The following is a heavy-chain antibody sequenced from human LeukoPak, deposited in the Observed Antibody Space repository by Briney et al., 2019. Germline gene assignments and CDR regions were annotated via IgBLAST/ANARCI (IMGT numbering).Heavy chain of an antibody. CDR2: IKQDGSDK. V-gene: IGHV3-7*01. CDR3: ARAVAENWFDP. D-gene: IGHD6-19*01. J-gene: IGHJ5*02. CDR1: GLTFSSYW. Sequence: PGGSLRLSCAASGLTFSSYWMSWVRQAPGKGLEWVANIKQDGSDKYCVDSVKGRFTISRDNAKNSVYLQMNSLRAEDTALYYCARAVAENWFDPWGQGTLVTVSS.